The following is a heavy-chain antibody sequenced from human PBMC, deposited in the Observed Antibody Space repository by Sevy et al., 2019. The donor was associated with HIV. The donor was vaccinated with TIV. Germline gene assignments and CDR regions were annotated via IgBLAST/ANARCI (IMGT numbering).Heavy chain of an antibody. D-gene: IGHD3-16*01. CDR1: GFTFDDSA. CDR2: ISWNSDII. J-gene: IGHJ6*02. Sequence: GGSLRLSCAASGFTFDDSAMHWVRQAPGKGLEWVSTISWNSDIIVYGDSVKGRFTISRDNAKNSLYLQMKSLRAEDTALYYCAKSLTSFRGMDVWGQGTTVTVS. V-gene: IGHV3-9*01. CDR3: AKSLTSFRGMDV.